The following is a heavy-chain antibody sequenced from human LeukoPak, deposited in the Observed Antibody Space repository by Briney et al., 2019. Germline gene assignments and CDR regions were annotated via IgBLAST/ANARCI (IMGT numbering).Heavy chain of an antibody. CDR2: IYYSGST. J-gene: IGHJ6*02. Sequence: PSETLSLTCTVSGYPISNGYYWGWIRQPPGKGLEWIGYIYYSGSTNYNPSLKSRVTISVDTSKNQFSLKLSSVTAADTAVYYCARVLYYYDSSGYYSGMYYYYGMDVWGQGTTVTVSS. D-gene: IGHD3-22*01. V-gene: IGHV4-38-2*02. CDR3: ARVLYYYDSSGYYSGMYYYYGMDV. CDR1: GYPISNGYY.